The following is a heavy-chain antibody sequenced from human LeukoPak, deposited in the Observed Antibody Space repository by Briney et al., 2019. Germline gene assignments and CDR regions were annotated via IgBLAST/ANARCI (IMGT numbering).Heavy chain of an antibody. J-gene: IGHJ5*02. CDR2: ISAYNGNT. V-gene: IGHV1-18*01. D-gene: IGHD3-10*01. CDR3: ARSRTPRITMVRGVISLKT. CDR1: GYTFTSYG. Sequence: ASVKVSCKASGYTFTSYGISWVRQAPGQGLEWMGWISAYNGNTNYAQKLQGRVTMHTATSTSTAYMELRRLRSDDTAVYYCARSRTPRITMVRGVISLKTWGQGTLVTVSS.